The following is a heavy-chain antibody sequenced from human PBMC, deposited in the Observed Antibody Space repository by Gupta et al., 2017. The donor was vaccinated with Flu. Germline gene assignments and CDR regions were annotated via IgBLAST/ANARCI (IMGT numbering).Heavy chain of an antibody. CDR1: GFTFSSYA. CDR3: AKHTVTNYFDS. D-gene: IGHD4-17*01. CDR2: ISGNAGNT. J-gene: IGHJ4*02. V-gene: IGHV3-23*01. Sequence: EVQLLESGGGLVQPGGSLRLSCAASGFTFSSYALSWVRQAAGKWLEWVSAISGNAGNTYYADSVKGRFTISRDISKGTLYLQVNSLRAEDTAVYYCAKHTVTNYFDSWGQGTLVTVSS.